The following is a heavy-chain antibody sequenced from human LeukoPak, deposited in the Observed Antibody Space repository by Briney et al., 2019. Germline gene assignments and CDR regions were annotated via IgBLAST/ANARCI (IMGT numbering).Heavy chain of an antibody. CDR1: GDSVSSNSAA. Sequence: SQTLSLTCAISGDSVSSNSAAWNWIRQSPSRGLEWLGRTYYRSKWYNDYAVSVKSRIIINPDTSKNQFSLQLNSVTPEDTAVYYCARVSLPPEISNYDYHYFDYWGQGTLVTVSS. J-gene: IGHJ4*02. D-gene: IGHD3-3*01. CDR3: ARVSLPPEISNYDYHYFDY. V-gene: IGHV6-1*01. CDR2: TYYRSKWYN.